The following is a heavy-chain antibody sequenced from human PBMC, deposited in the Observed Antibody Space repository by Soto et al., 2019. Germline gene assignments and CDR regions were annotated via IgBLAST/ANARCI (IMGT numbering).Heavy chain of an antibody. CDR1: GNTFNNYD. CDR2: MNPNSGNT. J-gene: IGHJ5*02. V-gene: IGHV1-8*01. CDR3: ARGQGGYSSSWYSYH. D-gene: IGHD6-13*01. Sequence: XSLQFSCNRSGNTFNNYDIHLMRQATGQGLEWMGWMNPNSGNTGYAQKLQGRVTMTRNTSISTAYMELSRLRSEDTAVYYCARGQGGYSSSWYSYHWGQGTLVTVSS.